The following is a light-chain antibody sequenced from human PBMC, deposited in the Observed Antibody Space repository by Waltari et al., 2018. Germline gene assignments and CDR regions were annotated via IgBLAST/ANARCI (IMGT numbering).Light chain of an antibody. CDR1: SSDLGSYNL. CDR3: CSYAGSSTFA. J-gene: IGLJ2*01. Sequence: QSALTQPASVSGSPGQSITIACTGTSSDLGSYNLVSWYQQHPGKAPKLLIYEGSKRPSGVSNRFSGSKSGNTASLTISGLQAEDEADYYCCSYAGSSTFAFGGGTKLTVL. V-gene: IGLV2-23*03. CDR2: EGS.